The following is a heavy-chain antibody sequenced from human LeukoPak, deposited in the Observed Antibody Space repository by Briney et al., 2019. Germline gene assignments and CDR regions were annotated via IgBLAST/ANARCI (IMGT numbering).Heavy chain of an antibody. J-gene: IGHJ4*02. CDR3: AREEGDYYDSSGYYYNY. CDR1: GYTFTGYY. Sequence: ASVKVSCKASGYTFTGYYMHWVRQAPGQGLEWMGRINPNSGGTNYAQKFQGRVNMTRDTSISTAYMELSRLRSDDTAVYYCAREEGDYYDSSGYYYNYWGQGTLVTVSS. CDR2: INPNSGGT. D-gene: IGHD3-22*01. V-gene: IGHV1-2*06.